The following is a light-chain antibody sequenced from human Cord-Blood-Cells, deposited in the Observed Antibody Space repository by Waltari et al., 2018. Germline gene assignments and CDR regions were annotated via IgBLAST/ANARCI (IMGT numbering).Light chain of an antibody. CDR1: QSISSY. V-gene: IGKV1-39*01. CDR3: QQSYSTPYT. CDR2: AAS. Sequence: DIQMTQSPSSLSASVGDRVTITCRASQSISSYLNWYQQKPGKAHKLLIYAASSLQSGVPSRCSGSGSWTDFTLTINSLQPEDFATYYCQQSYSTPYTVGQGTKLEIK. J-gene: IGKJ2*01.